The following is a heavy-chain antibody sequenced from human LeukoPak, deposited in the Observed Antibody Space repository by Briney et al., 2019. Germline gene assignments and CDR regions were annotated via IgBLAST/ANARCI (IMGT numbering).Heavy chain of an antibody. D-gene: IGHD6-13*01. V-gene: IGHV3-48*03. Sequence: GGSLRLSCAASGFTFSSYEMTWVRQAPGKGLEWVSYISSSGSTIYYADSVKGRFTISRDNAKNSLYLQMNSLRAEDTAVYYCARDHIAAAGFDYWGQGTLVTVSS. J-gene: IGHJ4*02. CDR3: ARDHIAAAGFDY. CDR1: GFTFSSYE. CDR2: ISSSGSTI.